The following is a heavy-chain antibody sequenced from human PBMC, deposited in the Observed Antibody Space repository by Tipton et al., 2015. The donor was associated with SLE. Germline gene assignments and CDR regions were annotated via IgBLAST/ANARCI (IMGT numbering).Heavy chain of an antibody. CDR3: AREYSSGWPHYFDY. V-gene: IGHV4-34*01. CDR2: IKYSGRT. Sequence: LRLSCAASGFTFSNYYWSWIRQTPGKGLEWIGEIKYSGRTNYNPSLKSRVTISADTSKNQFSLKVNSVTAADTAVYYCAREYSSGWPHYFDYWGQGTLVTVSS. D-gene: IGHD6-25*01. CDR1: GFTFSNYY. J-gene: IGHJ4*02.